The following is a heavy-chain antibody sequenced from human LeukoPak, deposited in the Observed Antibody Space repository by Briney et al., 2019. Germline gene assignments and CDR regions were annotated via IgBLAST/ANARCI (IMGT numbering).Heavy chain of an antibody. D-gene: IGHD3-3*01. V-gene: IGHV3-30*02. Sequence: GGSLRLSCAASGFTFSSYGMHWVRQAPGKGLEWVAFIRYDGSNKYYADSVKGRFTISRDSSKNTLYLQMNSLRAEDTAVYYCAKVEYYDFWSGYEDAFDIWGQGTMVTVSS. CDR2: IRYDGSNK. CDR3: AKVEYYDFWSGYEDAFDI. J-gene: IGHJ3*02. CDR1: GFTFSSYG.